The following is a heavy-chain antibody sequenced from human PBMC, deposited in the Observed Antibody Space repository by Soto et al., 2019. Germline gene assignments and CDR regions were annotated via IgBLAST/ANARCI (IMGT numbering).Heavy chain of an antibody. CDR3: AKDRGVYPYYFDY. Sequence: EVQLLESGGGLVQPGGSLRLSCAASGFTFSSYAMSWVRQAPGKGLEWVSAIRGSGGSTYYADSVKGRFTISRDNSKNTLYLQMNSLRAEDTAVYYCAKDRGVYPYYFDYWGQGTLVTVSS. V-gene: IGHV3-23*01. CDR1: GFTFSSYA. J-gene: IGHJ4*02. D-gene: IGHD6-13*01. CDR2: IRGSGGST.